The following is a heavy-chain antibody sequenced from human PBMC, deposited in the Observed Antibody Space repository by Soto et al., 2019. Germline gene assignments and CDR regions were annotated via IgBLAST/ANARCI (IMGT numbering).Heavy chain of an antibody. D-gene: IGHD5-12*01. V-gene: IGHV4-31*03. CDR2: LFYSGST. Sequence: QVQLQESGPGLVKPSQTLSLTCTVSGGSISSGGLYWSWIRQHPGKSLEWIGYLFYSGSTYYNHSLKSRVSISVDTSKNQFSLKLSSVTAADTNVSYCAREEGGGYDHRWFDPWGQGTLVTVSS. CDR1: GGSISSGGLY. CDR3: AREEGGGYDHRWFDP. J-gene: IGHJ5*02.